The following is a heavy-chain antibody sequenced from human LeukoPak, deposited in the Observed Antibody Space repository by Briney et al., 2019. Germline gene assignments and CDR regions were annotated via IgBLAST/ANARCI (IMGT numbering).Heavy chain of an antibody. CDR3: SRWGPYSSSWLYYFDD. CDR1: GGSLSSHY. D-gene: IGHD6-13*01. J-gene: IGHJ4*02. CDR2: IYYSGST. V-gene: IGHV4-59*11. Sequence: SETLSLTCTVSGGSLSSHYWSWIRQPPGKGLGWIGYIYYSGSTNYNPSLKSRVTISVDTSKNQFSLKLSAVAAADTAVDYCSRWGPYSSSWLYYFDDWGQGTLVTVSS.